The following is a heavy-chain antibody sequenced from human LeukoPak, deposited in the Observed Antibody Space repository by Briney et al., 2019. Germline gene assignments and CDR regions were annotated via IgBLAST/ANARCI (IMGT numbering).Heavy chain of an antibody. CDR3: ARDWGEQWLVLGDY. CDR2: LNPGSGST. Sequence: ASVKVSCKTSGYSLSNSYMHWVRQAPGQGLEWMGVLNPGSGSTSYAQKFQDRVTMTTDMSTSTVYMELSSLRSEDTAVYYCARDWGEQWLVLGDYWGQGTLVTVSS. CDR1: GYSLSNSY. D-gene: IGHD6-19*01. J-gene: IGHJ4*02. V-gene: IGHV1-46*01.